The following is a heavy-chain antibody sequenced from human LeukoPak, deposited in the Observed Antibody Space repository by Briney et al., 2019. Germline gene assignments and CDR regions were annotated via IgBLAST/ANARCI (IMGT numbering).Heavy chain of an antibody. J-gene: IGHJ4*02. Sequence: PGGSLRLSCAASGFTFSSYGMHWVRQAPGKGLEWVSAISGSGGSTYYADSVKGRFTISRDNSKNTLYLQMNSPRAEDTAVYYCAKDHGRIAVAGDVDYWGQGTLVTVSS. V-gene: IGHV3-23*01. D-gene: IGHD6-19*01. CDR3: AKDHGRIAVAGDVDY. CDR2: ISGSGGST. CDR1: GFTFSSYG.